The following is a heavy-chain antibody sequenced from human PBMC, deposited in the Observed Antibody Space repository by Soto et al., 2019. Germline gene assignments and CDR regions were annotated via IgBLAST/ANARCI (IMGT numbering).Heavy chain of an antibody. CDR2: IIPILGIA. Sequence: QVQLVQSGAEVKKPGSSVKVSCKASGGTFSSYTISWVRQAPGQGLEWMGRIIPILGIANYAQKFQGRVTMAAEKSTSTAYVEHSSLRSEDTAVYYCARFEWFGELAIDYWVQGALVTVSS. D-gene: IGHD3-10*01. CDR3: ARFEWFGELAIDY. V-gene: IGHV1-69*02. J-gene: IGHJ4*02. CDR1: GGTFSSYT.